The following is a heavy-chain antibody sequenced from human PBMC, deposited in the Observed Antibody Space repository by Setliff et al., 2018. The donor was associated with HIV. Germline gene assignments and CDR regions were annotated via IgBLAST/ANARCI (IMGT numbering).Heavy chain of an antibody. D-gene: IGHD3-9*01. CDR1: GFTFNKYW. V-gene: IGHV3-7*03. CDR2: IQQDGNEK. J-gene: IGHJ4*02. Sequence: GSLRLSCATSGFTFNKYWMTWVRQAPGKGLEWVATIQQDGNEKYYVDSVRGRFIVARDNRRKVLHLQMSSLRVEDTAVYYCARPPPSLQDFDFVFDSWGQGTLVTVSS. CDR3: ARPPPSLQDFDFVFDS.